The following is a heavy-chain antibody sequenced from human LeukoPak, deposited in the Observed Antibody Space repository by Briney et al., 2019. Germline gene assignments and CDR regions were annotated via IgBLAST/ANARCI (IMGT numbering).Heavy chain of an antibody. CDR1: GVTLSDYW. Sequence: GGSLRLSCRGPGVTLSDYWIDWVRQTPGKGLEWLANIKPDGSVQNYVDSVKGRFTVSRDNAKTSVFLQMNSLQVEDTGIYYCARPAAVALGTAFWGQGTLVTVSS. CDR3: ARPAAVALGTAF. J-gene: IGHJ1*01. D-gene: IGHD1-1*01. CDR2: IKPDGSVQ. V-gene: IGHV3-7*01.